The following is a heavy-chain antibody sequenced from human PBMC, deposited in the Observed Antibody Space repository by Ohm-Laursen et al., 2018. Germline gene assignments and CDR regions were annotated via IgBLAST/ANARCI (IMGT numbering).Heavy chain of an antibody. D-gene: IGHD4-17*01. CDR1: GGSFSGYY. J-gene: IGHJ4*02. CDR3: ARGDGDYPDY. V-gene: IGHV4-34*01. CDR2: INYSGST. Sequence: SDTLSLTSAVYGGSFSGYYWSWIRQPPGKGLVWIGEINYSGSTNYNPSLKSRATISDDTSKNQFSLKLSSVTAADTAVYYCARGDGDYPDYWGQGTLVTVSA.